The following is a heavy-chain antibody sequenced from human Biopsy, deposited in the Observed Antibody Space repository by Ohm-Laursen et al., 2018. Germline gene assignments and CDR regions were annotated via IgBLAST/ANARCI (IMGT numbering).Heavy chain of an antibody. CDR1: GVSINGGRYY. D-gene: IGHD5-12*01. V-gene: IGHV4-31*02. CDR3: ARLGSGDYFPTFFDF. CDR2: IFYSANT. Sequence: TLSLTWPVSGVSINGGRYYWNWIRHHPGKGLEWIGNIFYSANTYYNPSFKSRVTISVDTSKNQFSLKLSSVTAADTAVYYCARLGSGDYFPTFFDFWGQGALVTVSS. J-gene: IGHJ4*02.